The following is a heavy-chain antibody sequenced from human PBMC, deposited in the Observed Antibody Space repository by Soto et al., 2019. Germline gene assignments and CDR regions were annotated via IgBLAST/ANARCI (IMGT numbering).Heavy chain of an antibody. CDR2: IWYDGSNE. D-gene: IGHD6-13*01. CDR1: GFTFSSYG. J-gene: IGHJ4*02. CDR3: ARDPYFGGIAAAGSGY. V-gene: IGHV3-33*01. Sequence: GGSLRLSCAASGFTFSSYGMHWVRQAPGKGLEWVAVIWYDGSNEYYADSVKGRFTISRDNSNNTLYLQMNSLRAEDTAVYYCARDPYFGGIAAAGSGYWGQGTLVTVSS.